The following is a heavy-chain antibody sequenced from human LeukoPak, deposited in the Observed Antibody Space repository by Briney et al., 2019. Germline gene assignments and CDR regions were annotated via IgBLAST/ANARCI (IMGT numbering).Heavy chain of an antibody. CDR2: IHYSGST. CDR3: ARLYSGSYIY. D-gene: IGHD1-26*01. J-gene: IGHJ4*02. CDR1: GGSISSYY. V-gene: IGHV4-59*08. Sequence: SETLSLTCTVSGGSISSYYWSWIRQPPGKGLEWIGYIHYSGSTNYNPSLKSRVTISVDTSKKQFSLKLSSVTAADTAVYYCARLYSGSYIYWGQGTLVTVSS.